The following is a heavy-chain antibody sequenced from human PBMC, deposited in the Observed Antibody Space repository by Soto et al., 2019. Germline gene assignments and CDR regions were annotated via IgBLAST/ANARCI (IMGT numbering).Heavy chain of an antibody. V-gene: IGHV1-8*02. J-gene: IGHJ3*02. D-gene: IGHD3-10*01. CDR3: ARAGYGELWGDAFDS. Sequence: ASVKVSCKASGGSFSGYAISWVRQAPGQGLEWMGWMNPNSGNTGYAQKFQGRVTMTRNTSISTAYMELSSLRSEDTAVYYCARAGYGELWGDAFDSWGQGTMVTVSS. CDR1: GGSFSGYA. CDR2: MNPNSGNT.